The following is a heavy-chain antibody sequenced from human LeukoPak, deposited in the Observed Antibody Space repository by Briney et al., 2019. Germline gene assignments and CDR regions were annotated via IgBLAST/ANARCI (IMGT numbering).Heavy chain of an antibody. J-gene: IGHJ4*02. CDR3: ARVKAAAGIYFDY. D-gene: IGHD6-13*01. CDR2: IHHRGST. V-gene: IGHV4-34*01. Sequence: PSETLSLTCGVYGGSLSGYYWNWIRQPPGKGLEWIGEIHHRGSTDSNPSLKSRVTISIDTSKNQFSLKLSSVTAADTAVYYCARVKAAAGIYFDYWGQGTLVTVSS. CDR1: GGSLSGYY.